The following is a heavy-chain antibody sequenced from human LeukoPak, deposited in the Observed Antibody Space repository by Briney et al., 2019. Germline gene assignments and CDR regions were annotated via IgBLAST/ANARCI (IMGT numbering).Heavy chain of an antibody. CDR3: TKGGTTLFDY. Sequence: GGSLRLSCAASGFTFSNYWLHWVRQAPGKGLVWVSRINSDGSSSSYADSVKGRFTISRDNAKSTLYLQMNSLRAEDTAVYYCTKGGTTLFDYWGQGTLVTVSS. J-gene: IGHJ4*02. D-gene: IGHD1-1*01. CDR1: GFTFSNYW. CDR2: INSDGSSS. V-gene: IGHV3-74*01.